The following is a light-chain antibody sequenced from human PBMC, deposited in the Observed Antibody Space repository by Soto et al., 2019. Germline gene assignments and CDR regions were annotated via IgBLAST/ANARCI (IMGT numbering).Light chain of an antibody. Sequence: AIQLTQSSSSLSASVGDSVTITWRASQGISSALAWYQQTPGRAPKLLIYDASTLESGVPSRFSGSRSGTDFTLTISSLQPEDVATYYCQKYNSAPRTFGQGTKVDIK. J-gene: IGKJ1*01. CDR2: DAS. V-gene: IGKV1-13*02. CDR3: QKYNSAPRT. CDR1: QGISSA.